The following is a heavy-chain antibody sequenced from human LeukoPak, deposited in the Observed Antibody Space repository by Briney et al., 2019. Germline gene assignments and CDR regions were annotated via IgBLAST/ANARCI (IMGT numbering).Heavy chain of an antibody. CDR2: VNGDNSIT. CDR3: AKGPTTPGFLDY. V-gene: IGHV3-23*01. CDR1: GFTFSSYA. Sequence: PGGSLRLSCAASGFTFSSYAMNWVRQAPGKGLEWVSAVNGDNSITKYADSVEGRFTISRDNSKNTLYLQMNSLRVDDTAIYYCAKGPTTPGFLDYWGQGTLVTVSS. J-gene: IGHJ4*02. D-gene: IGHD1-1*01.